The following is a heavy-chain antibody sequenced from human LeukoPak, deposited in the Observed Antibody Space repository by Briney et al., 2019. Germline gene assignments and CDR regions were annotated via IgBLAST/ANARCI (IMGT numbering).Heavy chain of an antibody. CDR3: AREQLEVGATSPVFTGGINYYYYMDV. Sequence: GGSLRLSCAASGFTFSDYYMSWIRQAPGKGLEWVSYISSSGSTIYYADSVKGRFTISRDNAKNSLYLQMNSLRAEDTAVYYCAREQLEVGATSPVFTGGINYYYYMDVWGKGTTVTVSS. CDR1: GFTFSDYY. D-gene: IGHD1-26*01. V-gene: IGHV3-11*04. J-gene: IGHJ6*03. CDR2: ISSSGSTI.